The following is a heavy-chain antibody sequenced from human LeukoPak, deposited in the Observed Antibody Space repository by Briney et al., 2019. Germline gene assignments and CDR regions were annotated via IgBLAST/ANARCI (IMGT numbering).Heavy chain of an antibody. J-gene: IGHJ4*02. CDR2: ISFSGTYI. V-gene: IGHV3-21*06. CDR1: GFSFSSYS. Sequence: GGSLRLSCAASGFSFSSYSMNWVRQAPGKGLEWVSSISFSGTYIYYADSLKGRITISRDNAKNSLYLQMNSLKPEDTAVYYCARVAEAAAFDSWGQGTLVTVSS. CDR3: ARVAEAAAFDS. D-gene: IGHD6-13*01.